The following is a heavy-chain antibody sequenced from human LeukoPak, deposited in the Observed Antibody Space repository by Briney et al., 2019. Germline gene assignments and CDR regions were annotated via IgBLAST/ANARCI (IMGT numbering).Heavy chain of an antibody. D-gene: IGHD3-22*01. J-gene: IGHJ4*02. CDR1: GGTFSSYA. V-gene: IGHV1-69*13. Sequence: SVKVSCKASGGTFSSYAISWVRQAPGQGLEWMGGIIPIFGTANYAQKFQGRVTITADESTSTAYMELTSLRSEDTAVYYCARSYYYDSSGYYFGSNWGQGTLVTVSS. CDR3: ARSYYYDSSGYYFGSN. CDR2: IIPIFGTA.